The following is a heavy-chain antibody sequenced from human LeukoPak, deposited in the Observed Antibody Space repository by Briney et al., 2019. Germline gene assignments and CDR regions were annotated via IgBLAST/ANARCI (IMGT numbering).Heavy chain of an antibody. V-gene: IGHV4-34*01. CDR3: ARLFMTTGALDY. J-gene: IGHJ4*02. Sequence: KPSETLSLTCAVYGGSFSGYYWSWIRQPPGKGLEWIGEINHSGSTNYNPSLKSRVTISVDTSKNQFSLKLSSVTAADTAVYYCARLFMTTGALDYWGQGTLVTVSS. D-gene: IGHD4-4*01. CDR2: INHSGST. CDR1: GGSFSGYY.